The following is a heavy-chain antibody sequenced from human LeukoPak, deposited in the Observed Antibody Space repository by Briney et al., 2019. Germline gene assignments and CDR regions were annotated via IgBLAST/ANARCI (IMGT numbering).Heavy chain of an antibody. D-gene: IGHD4/OR15-4a*01. CDR3: ARDYGGNYHFDL. CDR2: IYASGNT. Sequence: LETLSLTCSVSGASVSTYYWGWIRRPAGKGLEWIGRIYASGNTNYNPSLKSRVTISRDASKNQFSLRLTSVTAADTAVYYCARDYGGNYHFDLWGQGTLVTVSS. CDR1: GASVSTYY. V-gene: IGHV4-4*07. J-gene: IGHJ4*02.